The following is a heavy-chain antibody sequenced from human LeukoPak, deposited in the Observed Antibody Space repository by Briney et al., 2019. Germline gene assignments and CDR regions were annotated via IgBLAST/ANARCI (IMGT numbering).Heavy chain of an antibody. CDR1: GGSISSHY. D-gene: IGHD4-23*01. V-gene: IGHV4-59*11. Sequence: SETLSLTCTVSGGSISSHYWSWIRQPPGEGLEWIGYIYYSGSTNYNPSLKSRVTISVDTSKNQFSLKLSSVTAADTAVYYCARGGDYGGSDYWGQGTLVTVSS. CDR2: IYYSGST. CDR3: ARGGDYGGSDY. J-gene: IGHJ4*02.